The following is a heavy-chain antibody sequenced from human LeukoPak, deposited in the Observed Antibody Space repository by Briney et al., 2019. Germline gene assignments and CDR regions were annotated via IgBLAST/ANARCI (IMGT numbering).Heavy chain of an antibody. CDR2: IYYSGST. CDR3: ARHIDYYDSSGYYF. Sequence: PSETLSLTCTVSGGSISSSSYYWGWIRQPPGKGLEWIGSIYYSGSTYYNPSLKSRVTISVDTSKNQFSLKLSSVTAADTAVYYCARHIDYYDSSGYYFWGQGTLVTVSS. CDR1: GGSISSSSYY. J-gene: IGHJ4*02. D-gene: IGHD3-22*01. V-gene: IGHV4-39*01.